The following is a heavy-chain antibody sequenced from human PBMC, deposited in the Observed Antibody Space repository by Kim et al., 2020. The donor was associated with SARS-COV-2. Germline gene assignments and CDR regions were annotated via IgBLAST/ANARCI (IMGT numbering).Heavy chain of an antibody. Sequence: SETLSLTCAVSGGSISSSNWWSWVRQPPGKGLEWIGEIYHSGSTKYNPSLKSRVTISVDKSKNQFSRKRSSVTAADTAVYYSARDPSLGGSSLEASYFDYWGQGTLVTVSS. CDR3: ARDPSLGGSSLEASYFDY. D-gene: IGHD2-15*01. J-gene: IGHJ4*02. CDR1: GGSISSSNW. CDR2: IYHSGST. V-gene: IGHV4-4*02.